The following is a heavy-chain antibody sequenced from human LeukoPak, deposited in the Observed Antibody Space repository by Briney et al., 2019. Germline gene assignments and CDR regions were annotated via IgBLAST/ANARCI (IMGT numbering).Heavy chain of an antibody. Sequence: ASVKVSCKASGYTFTSYDINWVRQATGQGLEWMGWMNPNSGYTGYAQKFQGRVTMTRNTSISTAYTELSSLRSEDTAVYYCARVYKQHSPRGSFGYWGQGTLVTVSS. CDR1: GYTFTSYD. V-gene: IGHV1-8*01. D-gene: IGHD6-13*01. CDR3: ARVYKQHSPRGSFGY. J-gene: IGHJ4*02. CDR2: MNPNSGYT.